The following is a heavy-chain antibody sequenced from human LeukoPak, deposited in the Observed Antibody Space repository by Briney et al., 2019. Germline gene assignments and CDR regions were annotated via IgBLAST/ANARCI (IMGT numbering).Heavy chain of an antibody. Sequence: GGSLRLSCAASGFTFSSYSMNWVRQAPGKGLEWVSSISSSSSYIYYADSVKGRFTISRDNAKNSLYLQMNSLRADDTAVYYCARDRSMADAFDIWGQGTMVTVSS. CDR1: GFTFSSYS. CDR2: ISSSSSYI. D-gene: IGHD5-24*01. CDR3: ARDRSMADAFDI. V-gene: IGHV3-21*01. J-gene: IGHJ3*02.